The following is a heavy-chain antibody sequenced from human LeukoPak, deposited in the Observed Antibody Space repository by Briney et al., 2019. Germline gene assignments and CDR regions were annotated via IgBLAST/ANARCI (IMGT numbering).Heavy chain of an antibody. CDR1: GFTFSSYA. Sequence: GGSLRLSCAASGFTFSSYAMHWVRQAPGKGLEWVAVISYDGSNKYYADSVKGRFTISRDNSKNTLYLQMNSLRAEDTAVYYCAVVLPTSIPNWFDPWGQGTLVTVSS. D-gene: IGHD2-2*01. V-gene: IGHV3-30-3*01. CDR2: ISYDGSNK. J-gene: IGHJ5*02. CDR3: AVVLPTSIPNWFDP.